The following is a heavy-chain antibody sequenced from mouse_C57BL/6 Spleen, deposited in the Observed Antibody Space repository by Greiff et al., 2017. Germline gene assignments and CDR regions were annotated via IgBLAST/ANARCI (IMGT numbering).Heavy chain of an antibody. CDR3: ARRRLTQAMDY. CDR2: INPGNGGT. CDR1: GYAFTNYL. Sequence: QVQLKQSGAELVRPGTSVKVSCKASGYAFTNYLIEWVKQRPGQGLEWIGVINPGNGGTNYNEKFKGKATLTADKSSNTAYMQLSSLTSEDSAVXFCARRRLTQAMDYWGQGTSVTVSS. J-gene: IGHJ4*01. V-gene: IGHV1-54*01.